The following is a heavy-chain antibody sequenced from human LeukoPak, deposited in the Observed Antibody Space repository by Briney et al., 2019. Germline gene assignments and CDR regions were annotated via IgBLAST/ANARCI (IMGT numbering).Heavy chain of an antibody. V-gene: IGHV4-39*07. Sequence: PSETLSLTCTVSGGSISSGSYYWSWVRQPPGKGLEWIGEINHSGSTNYNPSLKSRVNISVDTSKNQFSLKLSSVTAADTAVYYCARGPTPHFDYWGQGTLVTVSS. CDR1: GGSISSGSYY. J-gene: IGHJ4*02. CDR3: ARGPTPHFDY. CDR2: INHSGST.